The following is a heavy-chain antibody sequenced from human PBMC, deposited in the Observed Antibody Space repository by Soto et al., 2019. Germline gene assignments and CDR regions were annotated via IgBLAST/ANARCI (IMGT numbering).Heavy chain of an antibody. J-gene: IGHJ5*02. Sequence: QVQLQESGPGLVKPSQTLSLTCTVSGGSISSGGYYWSWIRQHPGKGLEWIGYIYYSGSTYYNPSLQSRVTISVDTAKNQCSLKLSSVTAADTAVYYCARGIRFLEWLAGLSVWFDPWGQGTLVTVSS. D-gene: IGHD3-3*01. CDR2: IYYSGST. CDR1: GGSISSGGYY. V-gene: IGHV4-31*03. CDR3: ARGIRFLEWLAGLSVWFDP.